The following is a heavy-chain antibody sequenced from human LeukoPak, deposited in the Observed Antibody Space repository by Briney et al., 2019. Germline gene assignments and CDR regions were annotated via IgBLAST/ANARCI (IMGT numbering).Heavy chain of an antibody. Sequence: SVKVSCKASGGTFSSYAISWVRQAPGQGLEWMGGIIPIFGTANYAQKFQGRVTITADKSTSTAYMELSSLRSEDTAVYYCARGRGYSYGGHYYYYYMDVWGKGTTVTISS. CDR2: IIPIFGTA. CDR3: ARGRGYSYGGHYYYYYMDV. J-gene: IGHJ6*03. D-gene: IGHD5-18*01. V-gene: IGHV1-69*06. CDR1: GGTFSSYA.